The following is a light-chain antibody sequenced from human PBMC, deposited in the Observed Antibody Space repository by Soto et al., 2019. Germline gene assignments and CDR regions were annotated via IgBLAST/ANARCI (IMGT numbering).Light chain of an antibody. CDR3: SSYTSSSTLL. J-gene: IGLJ2*01. Sequence: QSALTQPASVSGSPGQSITISCTGTSSDVGGYNYVSWYQQHPGKAPKRMIYEVSNRPSGVSNRFSGSKSGNTASLTISGLQAEDEAYYYCSSYTSSSTLLFGGWTKLTVL. CDR2: EVS. CDR1: SSDVGGYNY. V-gene: IGLV2-14*01.